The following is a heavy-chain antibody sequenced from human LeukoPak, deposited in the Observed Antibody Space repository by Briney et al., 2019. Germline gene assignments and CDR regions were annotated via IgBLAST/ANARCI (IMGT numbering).Heavy chain of an antibody. CDR3: ARGYDILTGYYTPYWFDP. CDR1: GYTFSEYN. J-gene: IGHJ5*02. V-gene: IGHV1-18*01. D-gene: IGHD3-9*01. CDR2: ISAYNGNT. Sequence: ASVKVSCKASGYTFSEYNFSWVRQVPGQGFEWMGWISAYNGNTNYAQKLQGRVTMTTDTSTSTAYMELRSLRSDDTAVYYCARGYDILTGYYTPYWFDPWGQGTLVTVSS.